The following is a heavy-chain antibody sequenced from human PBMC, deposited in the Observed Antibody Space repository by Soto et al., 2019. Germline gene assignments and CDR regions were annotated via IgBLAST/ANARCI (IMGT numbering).Heavy chain of an antibody. J-gene: IGHJ4*02. Sequence: SETLSLTCTVSGGSISIGGYYWNWIRQHPGKGLEWIGYIYYSGSTYYNPSLKSRVTISVDTSKNQFSLKLSSMTAADTAVYYCALRSMAVVPEYWGQGTLVTVSS. CDR2: IYYSGST. CDR1: GGSISIGGYY. CDR3: ALRSMAVVPEY. V-gene: IGHV4-31*03. D-gene: IGHD3-22*01.